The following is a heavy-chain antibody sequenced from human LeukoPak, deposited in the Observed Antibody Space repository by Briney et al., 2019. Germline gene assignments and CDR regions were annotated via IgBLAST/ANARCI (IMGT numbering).Heavy chain of an antibody. Sequence: SVKVSCKASGGTFSSYTISWVRQAPGQGLEWMGRIIPILGIANYAQKFQGRVTITADKSTSTAYMELSSLRSEDTAVCYCARSMPGWSSSSWYLGYWGQGTLVTVSS. J-gene: IGHJ4*02. V-gene: IGHV1-69*02. CDR2: IIPILGIA. D-gene: IGHD6-13*01. CDR1: GGTFSSYT. CDR3: ARSMPGWSSSSWYLGY.